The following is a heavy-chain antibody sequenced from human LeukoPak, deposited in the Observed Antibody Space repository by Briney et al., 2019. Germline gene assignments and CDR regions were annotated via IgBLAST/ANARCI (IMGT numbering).Heavy chain of an antibody. CDR3: ASFSGYSYGLDY. Sequence: PGGSLRLSCAASGFTFSNYAMHWVRQAPGKGLEWVAVISYDGGNKYYADSVKGRFTISRDNSKNTLYLQMNSLRAEDTAVYYCASFSGYSYGLDYWGQGTLVTVSS. CDR1: GFTFSNYA. D-gene: IGHD5-18*01. J-gene: IGHJ4*02. V-gene: IGHV3-30*14. CDR2: ISYDGGNK.